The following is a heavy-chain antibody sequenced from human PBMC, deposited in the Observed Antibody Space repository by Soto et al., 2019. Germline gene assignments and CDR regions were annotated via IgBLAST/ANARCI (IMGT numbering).Heavy chain of an antibody. Sequence: QVQLVQSGAEVKKPGASVKVSCKASGYTFTSYGISWVRQAPGQGLEWMGWISAYNGNTKYVQKFQGRVTMTTDTSTSTAYMELRSLRSDVTAVYYCACDAAAGLNDYWGQGTMVTVSS. J-gene: IGHJ4*02. CDR2: ISAYNGNT. CDR3: ACDAAAGLNDY. D-gene: IGHD6-13*01. V-gene: IGHV1-18*01. CDR1: GYTFTSYG.